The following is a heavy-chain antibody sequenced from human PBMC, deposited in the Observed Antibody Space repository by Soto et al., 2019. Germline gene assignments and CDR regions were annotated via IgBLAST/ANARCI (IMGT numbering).Heavy chain of an antibody. CDR2: ISSDDNT. J-gene: IGHJ4*02. CDR3: ARDTFGGAYDFLH. V-gene: IGHV3-66*01. D-gene: IGHD3-3*01. Sequence: EVQLVESGGGLVQPGGSLRLSCAASGFSVSSLYMTWVRQAPGKGLQGVAVISSDDNTYYADSVKGRFTISRDTSRNRLYRDMNSLRAEDTAVYYCARDTFGGAYDFLHGGQGTLVTVSS. CDR1: GFSVSSLY.